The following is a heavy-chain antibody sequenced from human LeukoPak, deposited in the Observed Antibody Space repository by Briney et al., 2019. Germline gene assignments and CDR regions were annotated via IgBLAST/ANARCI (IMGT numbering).Heavy chain of an antibody. D-gene: IGHD3-10*01. CDR3: ARGQWYYYGSGSYSFDY. CDR2: IYYSGST. CDR1: GGSISSYY. J-gene: IGHJ4*02. Sequence: PSETLSPTCAVSGGSISSYYWSWIRQPPRKGLEWIGYIYYSGSTNYNPSLKSRVTISVDTSKNQFSLKLSSVTAADTAVYYCARGQWYYYGSGSYSFDYWGQGTLVTVSS. V-gene: IGHV4-59*01.